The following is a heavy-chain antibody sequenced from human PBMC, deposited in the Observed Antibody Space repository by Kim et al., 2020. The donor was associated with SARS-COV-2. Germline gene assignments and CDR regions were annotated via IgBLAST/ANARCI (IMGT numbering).Heavy chain of an antibody. CDR2: INHSGST. J-gene: IGHJ3*02. D-gene: IGHD6-13*01. Sequence: SETLSLTCAVYGGSFSGYYWSWIRQPPGKGLEWIGEINHSGSTNYNPSLKSRVTISVDTSKNQFSLKLSSVTAADTAVYYCARGIAAAGRDAFDIWGQGTMVTVSS. CDR1: GGSFSGYY. CDR3: ARGIAAAGRDAFDI. V-gene: IGHV4-34*01.